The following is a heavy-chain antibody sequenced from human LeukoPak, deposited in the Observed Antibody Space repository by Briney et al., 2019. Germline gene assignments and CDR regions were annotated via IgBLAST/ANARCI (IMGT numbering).Heavy chain of an antibody. J-gene: IGHJ4*02. CDR1: GFTFGSYP. Sequence: GGSLRLSCAASGFTFGSYPMHWVRQAPGKGLEWVALISYDGSNEYYADSVKGRFTISRDSSKNTLYMQMNSLRPEDTAVYYCARAADYGDFLNYWGQGTLVTVSS. D-gene: IGHD4-17*01. CDR2: ISYDGSNE. V-gene: IGHV3-30*04. CDR3: ARAADYGDFLNY.